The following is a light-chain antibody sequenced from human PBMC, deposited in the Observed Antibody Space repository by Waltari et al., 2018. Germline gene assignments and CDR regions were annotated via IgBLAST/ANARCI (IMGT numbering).Light chain of an antibody. CDR1: SSGVGSYNL. CDR2: EGS. CDR3: CSYAGSSTSSV. J-gene: IGLJ2*01. V-gene: IGLV2-23*01. Sequence: QSALTQPASVSGSPGQSITIPCTGTSSGVGSYNLVSWYQQHPGKAPKLMIYEGSKRPSGVSNRFSGSKSGNTASLTISGLQAEDEADYYCCSYAGSSTSSVFGGGTKLTVL.